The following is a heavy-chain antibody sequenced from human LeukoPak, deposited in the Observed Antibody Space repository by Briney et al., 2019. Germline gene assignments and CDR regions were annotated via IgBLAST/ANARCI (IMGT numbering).Heavy chain of an antibody. Sequence: GGSLRLSCAASGFIVSSNCMIWVRQDPGKGLEWVSSIYRGASTYYADSVKGRFTISRDNSKNTLYLHMISLRVEGTAVYYCARDTPRGDNAFDIWGQGTMVTVSS. CDR1: GFIVSSNC. V-gene: IGHV3-53*01. D-gene: IGHD5-24*01. CDR3: ARDTPRGDNAFDI. J-gene: IGHJ3*02. CDR2: IYRGAST.